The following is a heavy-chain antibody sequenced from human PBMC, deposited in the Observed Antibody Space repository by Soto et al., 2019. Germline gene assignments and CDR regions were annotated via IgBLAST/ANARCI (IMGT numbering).Heavy chain of an antibody. CDR3: ARVAPRKLTSPFYGMDV. Sequence: ASVKVSCKASGYTFTGYYMHWVRQAPGQGLEWMGWINPNSGGTNYAQKFQGWVTMTRDTSKSQFSLNLSSVTAADTAVYWCARVAPRKLTSPFYGMDVWGQGTTVTVSS. V-gene: IGHV1-2*04. CDR1: GYTFTGYY. D-gene: IGHD3-3*02. J-gene: IGHJ6*02. CDR2: INPNSGGT.